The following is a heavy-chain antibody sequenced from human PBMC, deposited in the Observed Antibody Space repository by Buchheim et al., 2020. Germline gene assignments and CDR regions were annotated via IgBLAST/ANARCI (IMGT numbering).Heavy chain of an antibody. D-gene: IGHD3-3*01. J-gene: IGHJ4*02. CDR2: ISYDGSNK. Sequence: QVQLVESGGGVVQPGRSLRLSCAASGFTFSSYGMHWVRQAPGKGLEWVAVISYDGSNKYYADSVKGRFTISRDNSKNTLYLQMNSLRAEDTAVYYCAKDLYDFWSGYCGFDYWRQGTL. V-gene: IGHV3-30*18. CDR3: AKDLYDFWSGYCGFDY. CDR1: GFTFSSYG.